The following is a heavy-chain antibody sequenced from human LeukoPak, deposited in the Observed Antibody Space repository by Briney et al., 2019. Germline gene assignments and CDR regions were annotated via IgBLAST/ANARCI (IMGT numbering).Heavy chain of an antibody. Sequence: SSETLSLTCTVSGGSISSGGYYWSWIRQHPGKGLEWIGYIYYSGSTYYNPSLKSRVTISVDTSKNQFSLKLSSVTAADTAVYYCARDGRKVIDYWGQGTLVTVSS. CDR3: ARDGRKVIDY. CDR1: GGSISSGGYY. CDR2: IYYSGST. J-gene: IGHJ4*02. V-gene: IGHV4-31*03. D-gene: IGHD3-16*02.